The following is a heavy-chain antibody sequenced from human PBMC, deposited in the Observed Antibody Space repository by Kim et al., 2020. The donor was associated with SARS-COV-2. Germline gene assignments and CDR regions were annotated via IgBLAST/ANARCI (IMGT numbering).Heavy chain of an antibody. J-gene: IGHJ6*02. CDR2: ISWNSGSI. V-gene: IGHV3-9*01. CDR1: GFTFDDYA. Sequence: GGSLRLSCAASGFTFDDYAMHWVRQAPGKGLEWVSGISWNSGSIGYADSVKGRFTISRDNAKNSLYLQMNSLRAEDTALYYCAKEAPPQWLVTGYYYYYGMDVWGQGTTVTVSS. D-gene: IGHD6-19*01. CDR3: AKEAPPQWLVTGYYYYYGMDV.